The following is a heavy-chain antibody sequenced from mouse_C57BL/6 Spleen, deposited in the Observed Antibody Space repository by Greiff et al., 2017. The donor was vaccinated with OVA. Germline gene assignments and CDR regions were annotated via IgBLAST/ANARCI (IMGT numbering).Heavy chain of an antibody. Sequence: QVQLQQPGAELVKPGASVKLSCKASGYTFTSYWMHWVKQRPGQGLEWIGMIHPNSGSTNYNEKFKSKATLTVDKSSSTAYMQLSSLTSEDSAVYYCARSVLDGGSDFDYWGQGTTLTVSS. CDR1: GYTFTSYW. J-gene: IGHJ2*01. CDR3: ARSVLDGGSDFDY. CDR2: IHPNSGST. V-gene: IGHV1-64*01. D-gene: IGHD2-3*01.